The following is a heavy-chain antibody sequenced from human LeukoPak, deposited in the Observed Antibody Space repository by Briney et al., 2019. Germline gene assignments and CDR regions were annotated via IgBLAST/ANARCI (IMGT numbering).Heavy chain of an antibody. Sequence: SETLSLTCAVYGGSFSGYYWSWIRQPPGKGLEWIGEINHSGSTNYNPSLKSRVTISVDTSKNQFSLKLSSVTAADTAVYYCARQAVVYCSGGSCYGGWFDPWGQGTLVTVSS. CDR2: INHSGST. CDR1: GGSFSGYY. J-gene: IGHJ5*02. D-gene: IGHD2-15*01. CDR3: ARQAVVYCSGGSCYGGWFDP. V-gene: IGHV4-34*01.